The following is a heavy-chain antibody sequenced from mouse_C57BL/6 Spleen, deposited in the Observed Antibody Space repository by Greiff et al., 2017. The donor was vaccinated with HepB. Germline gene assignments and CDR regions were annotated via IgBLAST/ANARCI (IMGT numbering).Heavy chain of an antibody. CDR3: ARKAYGSSYAFDD. J-gene: IGHJ2*01. D-gene: IGHD1-1*01. CDR1: GFTFSDYG. Sequence: DVHLVESGGGLVKPGGSLKLSCAASGFTFSDYGMHWVRQAPEKGLEWVAYISSGSSTIYYADTVKGRFTISRDNAKNTLFLQMTSLRAEDTAMYYCARKAYGSSYAFDDWGQGTTLTVSS. CDR2: ISSGSSTI. V-gene: IGHV5-17*01.